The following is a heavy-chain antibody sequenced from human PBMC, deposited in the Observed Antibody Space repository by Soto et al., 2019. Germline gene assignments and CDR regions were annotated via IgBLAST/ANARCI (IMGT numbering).Heavy chain of an antibody. Sequence: SVKVSCKASGYTFTCYGISWVRQAPGQGLEWMGWISAYSGNTNYAQKLQGRVTMTTDTSTSTAYMELRSLRSDDTAVYYCAREGPNYDILTGYYPFDYWGQGTLVTVSS. CDR3: AREGPNYDILTGYYPFDY. V-gene: IGHV1-18*01. D-gene: IGHD3-9*01. CDR2: ISAYSGNT. CDR1: GYTFTCYG. J-gene: IGHJ4*02.